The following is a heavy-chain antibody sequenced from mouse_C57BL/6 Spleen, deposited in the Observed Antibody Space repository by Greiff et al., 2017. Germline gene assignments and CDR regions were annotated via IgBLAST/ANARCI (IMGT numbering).Heavy chain of an antibody. CDR3: ARYDCDYGGVDY. Sequence: QVQLQQPGAELVKPGASVKMSCKASGYTFTSYWITWVKQRPGQGLEWIGDIYPGSGSTNYNEEFKSKATLTVDTSSSTAYMQLSSLTSEDSAVYYCARYDCDYGGVDYWGQGTTLTVSS. J-gene: IGHJ2*01. CDR1: GYTFTSYW. V-gene: IGHV1-55*01. D-gene: IGHD2-4*01. CDR2: IYPGSGST.